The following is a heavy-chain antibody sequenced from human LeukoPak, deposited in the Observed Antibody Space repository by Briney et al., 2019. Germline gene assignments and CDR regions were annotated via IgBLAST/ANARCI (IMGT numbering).Heavy chain of an antibody. Sequence: PVGSLRLSCAASGSTFSSYSMNWVRQAPGKGLEWVSYISSSSSTIYYADSVEGRFTISRDNAKNSLYLQMNSLRAEDTAVYYCARDGGCSSTSCYSRFNWFDPWGQGTLVTVSS. V-gene: IGHV3-48*01. J-gene: IGHJ5*02. D-gene: IGHD2-2*01. CDR2: ISSSSSTI. CDR1: GSTFSSYS. CDR3: ARDGGCSSTSCYSRFNWFDP.